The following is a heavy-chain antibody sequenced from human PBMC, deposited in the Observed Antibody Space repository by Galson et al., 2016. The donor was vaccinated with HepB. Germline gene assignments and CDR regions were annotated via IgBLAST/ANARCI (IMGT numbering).Heavy chain of an antibody. CDR1: GGSISSYF. CDR2: VYKTGST. CDR3: ARGVTGTPYFDF. V-gene: IGHV4-59*01. D-gene: IGHD2-21*02. J-gene: IGHJ4*02. Sequence: SETLSLTCNISGGSISSYFWSWIRQPPGKGLEWIGYVYKTGSTNYSPSLKRRVTVSVDTSKNQFSLKLRSVTAADTAVYYCARGVTGTPYFDFWGQGALVTVSS.